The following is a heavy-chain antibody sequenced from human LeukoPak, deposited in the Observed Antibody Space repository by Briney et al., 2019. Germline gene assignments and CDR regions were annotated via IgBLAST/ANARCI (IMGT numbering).Heavy chain of an antibody. CDR1: GGSFSGYY. J-gene: IGHJ4*02. V-gene: IGHV4-59*01. D-gene: IGHD3-3*01. CDR3: AGGSESTGTFDY. CDR2: IYYSGST. Sequence: SETLSLTCGVHGGSFSGYYWSWIRQPPGKGLEWIGYIYYSGSTNYNPSLKSRVTISVDTSKNQFSLKLSSVTAADTAVYYCAGGSESTGTFDYWGQGTLVTVSS.